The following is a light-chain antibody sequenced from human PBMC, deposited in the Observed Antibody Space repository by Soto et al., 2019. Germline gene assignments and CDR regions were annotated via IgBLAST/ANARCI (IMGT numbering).Light chain of an antibody. CDR2: DAS. CDR1: QSVSSY. J-gene: IGKJ2*01. V-gene: IGKV3-11*01. Sequence: EIVLTQSPATLSLSPGERATLSCRASQSVSSYLAWYQQKPGQAPRLLIYDASNRATGITARFSGSGSGTDFTLTISSLEPEDFAVYYCQQRSKYTFGPETKLEIK. CDR3: QQRSKYT.